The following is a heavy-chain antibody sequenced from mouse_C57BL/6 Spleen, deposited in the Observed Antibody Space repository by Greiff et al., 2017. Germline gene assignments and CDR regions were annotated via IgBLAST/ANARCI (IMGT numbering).Heavy chain of an antibody. J-gene: IGHJ2*01. CDR3: TRRGYDYDLYYFDY. Sequence: QVQLQQSGAELVRPGASVTLSCKASGYTFTDYEMHWVKQTPVHGLEWIGAIDPETGGTAYNQKFKGKAILTADKSSSTAYMELRSLTSEDSAVYYCTRRGYDYDLYYFDYWGQGTTLTVSS. D-gene: IGHD2-4*01. V-gene: IGHV1-15*01. CDR1: GYTFTDYE. CDR2: IDPETGGT.